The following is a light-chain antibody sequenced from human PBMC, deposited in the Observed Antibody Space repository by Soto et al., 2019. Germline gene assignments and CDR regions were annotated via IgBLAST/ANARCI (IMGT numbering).Light chain of an antibody. CDR1: SGFVGSFSL. CDR2: EGH. Sequence: QSVLAQPASVSGSPGQSITISCTGTSGFVGSFSLVSWYQQHPGKAPKVMISEGHRRPSGVPDRFSGSTSVNSASLTISGLKSEDEADYYCAAWDDGLNGWLFGGGTKLTVL. V-gene: IGLV2-23*01. CDR3: AAWDDGLNGWL. J-gene: IGLJ3*02.